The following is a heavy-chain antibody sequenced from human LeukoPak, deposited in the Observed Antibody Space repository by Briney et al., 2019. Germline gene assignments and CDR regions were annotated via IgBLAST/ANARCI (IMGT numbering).Heavy chain of an antibody. CDR3: AREILLWFGELPRRNNWFDP. V-gene: IGHV4-39*07. D-gene: IGHD3-10*01. CDR2: IYYSGST. Sequence: SETLSLTCTVSGGSINSSSYYWGWIRQPPGKGLEWIGSIYYSGSTYYNPSLKSRVTISVDTSKNQFSLKLSSVTAADTAVYYCAREILLWFGELPRRNNWFDPWGQGTLVTVSS. J-gene: IGHJ5*02. CDR1: GGSINSSSYY.